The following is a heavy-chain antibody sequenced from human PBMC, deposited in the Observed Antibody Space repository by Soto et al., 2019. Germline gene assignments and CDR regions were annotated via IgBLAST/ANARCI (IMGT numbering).Heavy chain of an antibody. CDR1: GFTVSSNY. J-gene: IGHJ4*01. CDR2: ISGSGDNT. V-gene: IGHV3-23*01. CDR3: AKGRAITVYGVAIXFDY. D-gene: IGHD3-3*01. Sequence: PGGSLRLSCAASGFTVSSNYMSWVRQAPGKGLEWVSVISGSGDNTFYAASVKGRFAISRDNSKNVLYLQMNSLSADDAAVYFCAKGRAITVYGVAIXFDYWGRGT.